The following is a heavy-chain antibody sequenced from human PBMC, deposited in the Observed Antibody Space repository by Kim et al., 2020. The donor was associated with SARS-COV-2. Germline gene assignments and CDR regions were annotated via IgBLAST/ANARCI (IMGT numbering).Heavy chain of an antibody. J-gene: IGHJ3*02. CDR3: ARDEGFGELDAFDI. Sequence: NPCRQNRVTISVDTPKHQFSLKLSSVTGADTAVYYCARDEGFGELDAFDIWGQGTMVTVSS. D-gene: IGHD3-10*01. V-gene: IGHV4-59*01.